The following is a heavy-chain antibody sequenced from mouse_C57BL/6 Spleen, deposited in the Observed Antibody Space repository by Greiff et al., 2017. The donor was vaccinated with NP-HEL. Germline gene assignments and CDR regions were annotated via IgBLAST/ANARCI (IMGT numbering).Heavy chain of an antibody. CDR1: GFTFSSYA. J-gene: IGHJ2*01. Sequence: EVKLMESGEGLVKPGGSLKLSCAASGFTFSSYAMSWVRQTPEKRLEWVAYISSGGDYIYYADTVKGRFTFSRDNARNTLYLQMSSLKSEDTAMYYCTRDGNYYGSSPYYFDYWGQGTTLTVSS. D-gene: IGHD1-1*01. V-gene: IGHV5-9-1*02. CDR2: ISSGGDYI. CDR3: TRDGNYYGSSPYYFDY.